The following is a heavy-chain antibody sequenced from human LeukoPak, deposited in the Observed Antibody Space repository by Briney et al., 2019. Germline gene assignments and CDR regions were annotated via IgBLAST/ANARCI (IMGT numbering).Heavy chain of an antibody. CDR2: FYKGGST. J-gene: IGHJ4*02. V-gene: IGHV3-53*01. Sequence: GGSLRLSCAASGFTVSSNYMSWVRQAPGKGLEWVSVFYKGGSTYYADSVQGRFTISRDNSKNTVYLQMNSLRAEDTALYYCARERTFGGVIVRRYYFDYWGQGTLVTVSS. D-gene: IGHD3-16*02. CDR1: GFTVSSNY. CDR3: ARERTFGGVIVRRYYFDY.